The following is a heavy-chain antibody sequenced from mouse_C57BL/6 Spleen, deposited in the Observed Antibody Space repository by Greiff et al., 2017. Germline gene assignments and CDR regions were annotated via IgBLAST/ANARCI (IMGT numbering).Heavy chain of an antibody. CDR2: ISSGSSTI. Sequence: EVTLVESGGGLVKPGGSLKLSCAASGFTFSDYGMHWVRQAPEKGLEWVAYISSGSSTIYYADTVKGRFTISRDNAKNTLFLQMTSLRSEDTAMYYCARGGTGTWFAYWGQGTLVTVSA. CDR3: ARGGTGTWFAY. CDR1: GFTFSDYG. V-gene: IGHV5-17*01. J-gene: IGHJ3*01. D-gene: IGHD4-1*01.